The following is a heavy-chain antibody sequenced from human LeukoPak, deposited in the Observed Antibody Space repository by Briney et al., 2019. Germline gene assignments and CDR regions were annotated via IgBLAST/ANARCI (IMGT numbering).Heavy chain of an antibody. J-gene: IGHJ3*02. CDR3: ARAPKQQTRGYAFDI. V-gene: IGHV3-23*01. Sequence: PGGSLRLSCAASGFTFSSHAMSWVRQAPGKGLEWLSAMSGSGINTFYADSVKGRFTVSRDNSKNTLYLQMNSLRAEDTAVYYCARAPKQQTRGYAFDIWGQGTMVTVSS. CDR1: GFTFSSHA. D-gene: IGHD6-13*01. CDR2: MSGSGINT.